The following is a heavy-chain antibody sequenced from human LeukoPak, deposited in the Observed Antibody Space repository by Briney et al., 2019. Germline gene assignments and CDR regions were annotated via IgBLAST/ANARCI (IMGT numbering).Heavy chain of an antibody. V-gene: IGHV4-38-2*01. J-gene: IGHJ4*02. CDR3: ARGHRSGSLGTDY. CDR1: GYSISSSYY. Sequence: PSETLSLTCAVSGYSISSSYYWGWIRQPPGKGLEWIGSIYYSGSTYFNPSLKSRVAISVDTSKNQFSLKLSSVTAADTAVYYCARGHRSGSLGTDYWGQGTLVTVSS. D-gene: IGHD3-10*01. CDR2: IYYSGST.